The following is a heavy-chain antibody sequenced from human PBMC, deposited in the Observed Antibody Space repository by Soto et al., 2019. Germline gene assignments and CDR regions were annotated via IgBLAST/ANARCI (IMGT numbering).Heavy chain of an antibody. Sequence: QVQLVQSGAEVKKPGSSVKVSCKASGGTFSSYTISWVRQAPGQGLEWMGRIIPILGIANYAQKFQGRVTITADKSTSTAYMELSSLRSEDTAVYYCARIPGQEGVGATTGWVFDYWGQGTLVTVSS. J-gene: IGHJ4*02. CDR1: GGTFSSYT. D-gene: IGHD1-26*01. V-gene: IGHV1-69*02. CDR2: IIPILGIA. CDR3: ARIPGQEGVGATTGWVFDY.